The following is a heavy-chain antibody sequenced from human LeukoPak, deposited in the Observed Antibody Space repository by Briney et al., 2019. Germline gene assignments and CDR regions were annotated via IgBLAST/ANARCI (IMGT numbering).Heavy chain of an antibody. V-gene: IGHV4-59*01. CDR2: IDYSGST. CDR3: ARAVDSTLGGVYYYMDV. CDR1: VGSISSYY. D-gene: IGHD2-2*01. J-gene: IGHJ6*03. Sequence: SETLSLTCTVSVGSISSYYGSWIRQPPGKGLEWSGYIDYSGSTNYNPSHKSRVTIPVDTSKHQFSLQLSSVTAADTAVYYCARAVDSTLGGVYYYMDVWGKGTTVTVSS.